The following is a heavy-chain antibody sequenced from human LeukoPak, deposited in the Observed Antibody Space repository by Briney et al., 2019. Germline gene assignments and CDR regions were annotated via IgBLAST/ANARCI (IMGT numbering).Heavy chain of an antibody. V-gene: IGHV3-30*04. CDR3: AKDDSSGYSGYYYYMDV. Sequence: PGGSLRLSCAASGFTFSSYAMHWVRQAPGKGLEWVAVISYDGSNKYYADSVKGRFTISRDNSKNTLYLQMNSLRAEDTAVYYCAKDDSSGYSGYYYYMDVWGKGTTVTVSS. D-gene: IGHD3-22*01. CDR2: ISYDGSNK. J-gene: IGHJ6*03. CDR1: GFTFSSYA.